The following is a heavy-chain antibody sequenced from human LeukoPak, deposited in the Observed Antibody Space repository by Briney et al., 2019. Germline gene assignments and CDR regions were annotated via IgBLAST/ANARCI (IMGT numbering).Heavy chain of an antibody. D-gene: IGHD1-26*01. CDR2: IYYSGST. Sequence: PWETLSLTCTVSGGSISSSSYYWGWIRQPPGKGLEWIASIYYSGSTYYNPSLKSRVDISVDTSKNQFSLKLSSVTAADTAVYYCARRVGNRNWFDPWGPGTLVTVSS. J-gene: IGHJ5*02. CDR3: ARRVGNRNWFDP. V-gene: IGHV4-39*07. CDR1: GGSISSSSYY.